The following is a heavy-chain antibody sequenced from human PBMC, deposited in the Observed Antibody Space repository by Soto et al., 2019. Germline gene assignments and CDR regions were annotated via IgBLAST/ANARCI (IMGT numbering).Heavy chain of an antibody. CDR3: ARAHNHYDFWSGYYINY. CDR2: IWYDGSNK. Sequence: PGGSLRLSCAASGFTFSSYGMHWVRQAPGKGLEWVAVIWYDGSNKYYADSVKGRFTISRDNSKNTLYLQMNSLRAEDTAVYYCARAHNHYDFWSGYYINYWGQGTLVTVSS. D-gene: IGHD3-3*01. CDR1: GFTFSSYG. V-gene: IGHV3-33*01. J-gene: IGHJ4*02.